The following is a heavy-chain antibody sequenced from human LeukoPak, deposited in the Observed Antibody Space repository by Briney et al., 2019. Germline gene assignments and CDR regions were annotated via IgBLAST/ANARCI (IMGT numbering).Heavy chain of an antibody. J-gene: IGHJ4*02. CDR3: AKLSEPD. CDR1: GSTFSSYA. V-gene: IGHV3-23*01. Sequence: GGSLRFSCAASGSTFSSYAMSWVRQAPGKGLEWVSGISGSGDSTYYADSVKGRFTISRDNSKNTLYLQMNSLRAEDTAIYYCAKLSEPDWGQGTLVTVSS. CDR2: ISGSGDST.